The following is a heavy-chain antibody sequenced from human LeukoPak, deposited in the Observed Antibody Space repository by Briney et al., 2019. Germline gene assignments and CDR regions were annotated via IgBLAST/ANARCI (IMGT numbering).Heavy chain of an antibody. CDR1: GYTFTGYY. J-gene: IGHJ4*02. V-gene: IGHV1-2*02. D-gene: IGHD2-2*01. CDR2: INPNSGGT. Sequence: ASVKVSCKASGYTFTGYYMHWVRQAPGQGLEWMGWINPNSGGTNHAQKFQGRVTMTRDTSISTAYMELSRLRSDDTAVYYCARCCSSTSSDYWGQGTLVTVSS. CDR3: ARCCSSTSSDY.